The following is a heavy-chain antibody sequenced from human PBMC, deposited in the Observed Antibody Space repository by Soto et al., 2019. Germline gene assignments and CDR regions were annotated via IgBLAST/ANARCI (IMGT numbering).Heavy chain of an antibody. D-gene: IGHD3-3*01. CDR3: ARDFAYFDS. J-gene: IGHJ4*02. Sequence: SETLSLTCTVSGGSFNSGSYSGSWIRHPPGKGLEWIGYVYHTGRTSYNPSLKSRVSISMDTSKNQFSLNLDSVTAADTAVYFCARDFAYFDSWGQGTLVTVSS. CDR2: VYHTGRT. CDR1: GGSFNSGSYS. V-gene: IGHV4-61*01.